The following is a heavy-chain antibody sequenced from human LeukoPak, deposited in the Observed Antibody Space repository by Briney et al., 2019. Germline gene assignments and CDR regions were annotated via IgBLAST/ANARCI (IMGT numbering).Heavy chain of an antibody. Sequence: SETLSLTRTVSGGSINDASWTWIRKPPGQGLEWIGYIYHSGGTNYNPSLKSRVTISLDTSKNQFSLKLSSVTAADTAVYYCARVGTYYRSLDSWGQGTLVTVSS. D-gene: IGHD3-10*01. CDR3: ARVGTYYRSLDS. V-gene: IGHV4-59*01. CDR1: GGSINDAS. CDR2: IYHSGGT. J-gene: IGHJ4*02.